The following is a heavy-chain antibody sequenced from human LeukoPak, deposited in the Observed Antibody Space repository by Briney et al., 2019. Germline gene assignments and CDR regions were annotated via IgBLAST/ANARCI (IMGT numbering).Heavy chain of an antibody. J-gene: IGHJ4*02. CDR1: GFTFSDYY. CDR2: ISSSGSTI. D-gene: IGHD3-9*01. V-gene: IGHV3-11*04. Sequence: GGSLRLSCAASGFTFSDYYMSWIRQAPGKGLEWVSYISSSGSTIYYADSVKGRFTISRDNAKNSLYLQMNSLRVEDTAVYYCARSSDRSNILTGPIDYWGQGTLVTVSS. CDR3: ARSSDRSNILTGPIDY.